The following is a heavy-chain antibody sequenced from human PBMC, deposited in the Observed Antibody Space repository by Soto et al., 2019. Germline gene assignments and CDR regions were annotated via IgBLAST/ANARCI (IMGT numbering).Heavy chain of an antibody. J-gene: IGHJ4*02. V-gene: IGHV4-30-4*01. CDR1: GGSISSGDYY. Sequence: SETLSLTCTVSGGSISSGDYYWSWIRQPPGKGLEWIGYIYYSGSTYYNPSLKSRVTISVDTSKNQFSLKLSSVTAADTAVYYCAREGDDSSGYYYFPDYWGQGTLVTVSS. CDR3: AREGDDSSGYYYFPDY. CDR2: IYYSGST. D-gene: IGHD3-22*01.